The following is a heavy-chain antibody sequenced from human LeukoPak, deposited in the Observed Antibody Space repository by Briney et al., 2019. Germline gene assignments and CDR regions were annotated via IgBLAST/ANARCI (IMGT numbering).Heavy chain of an antibody. CDR3: ARGRPGVLEWLPTPFDY. J-gene: IGHJ4*02. V-gene: IGHV4-39*07. D-gene: IGHD3-3*01. CDR1: GGSISSSSYY. CDR2: IYYSGST. Sequence: SETLSLTCTVSGGSISSSSYYWGWIRQPPGKGLEWIGSIYYSGSTYYNPPLKSRVTISVDTSKNQFSLKLSSVTAADTAVYYCARGRPGVLEWLPTPFDYWGQGTLVTVSS.